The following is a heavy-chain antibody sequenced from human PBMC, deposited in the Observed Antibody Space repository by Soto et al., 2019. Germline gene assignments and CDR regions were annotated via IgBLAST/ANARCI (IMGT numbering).Heavy chain of an antibody. D-gene: IGHD3-9*01. Sequence: ASVKVSCKATGYTFTSYAMHWVRQAAGQRLEWMGWINAGNGNTKYSQKFQGRVTITRDTSASTAYMELSSLRSEDTAVYYCARDLTLLRYFDGLFTRGLGGDAFDIWGQGTMVTVSS. CDR1: GYTFTSYA. V-gene: IGHV1-3*01. J-gene: IGHJ3*02. CDR3: ARDLTLLRYFDGLFTRGLGGDAFDI. CDR2: INAGNGNT.